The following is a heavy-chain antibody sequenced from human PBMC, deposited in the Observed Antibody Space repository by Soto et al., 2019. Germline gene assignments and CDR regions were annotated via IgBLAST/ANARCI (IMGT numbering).Heavy chain of an antibody. D-gene: IGHD5-18*01. CDR2: ILYSGST. V-gene: IGHV4-59*01. CDR1: GGSTRSYY. CDR3: ERGAADTDMVDS. Sequence: ETLSLTCTVSGGSTRSYYWTWIRQPPGKGLEWLGYILYSGSTFYNPSLKSRVTISIHTSKSQFSLQLTSVTAADTAVYYCERGAADTDMVDSWGQGTLVTVSS. J-gene: IGHJ4*02.